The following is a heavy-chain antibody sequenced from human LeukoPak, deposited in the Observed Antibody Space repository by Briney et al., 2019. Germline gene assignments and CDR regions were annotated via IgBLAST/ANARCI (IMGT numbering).Heavy chain of an antibody. CDR3: ARELLGHGYNSGDFDY. CDR1: GFTFSNFW. J-gene: IGHJ4*02. V-gene: IGHV3-7*01. CDR2: IKQDGSEK. D-gene: IGHD5-24*01. Sequence: GGSLRLSCTASGFTFSNFWMGWVRQAPGKGLEWVANIKQDGSEKYYVGSVKGRFTISRDNAKNSLYLQMNSLRAEDTAMYYCARELLGHGYNSGDFDYWGQGTLVTVSS.